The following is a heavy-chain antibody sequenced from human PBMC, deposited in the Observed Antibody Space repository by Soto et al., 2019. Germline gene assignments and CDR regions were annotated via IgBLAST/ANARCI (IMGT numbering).Heavy chain of an antibody. D-gene: IGHD2-8*01. J-gene: IGHJ6*02. V-gene: IGHV5-51*01. CDR3: SRRGYCTNGVCRKYYYYYGMDV. Sequence: GESLKISCKGSGYSFTSYWIGWVRQMPGKGLEWMGIIYPGDSDTRYSPSFQGQVTISADKSISTAYLQWSSLKASDTAMYYCSRRGYCTNGVCRKYYYYYGMDVWGQGTTVTVSS. CDR2: IYPGDSDT. CDR1: GYSFTSYW.